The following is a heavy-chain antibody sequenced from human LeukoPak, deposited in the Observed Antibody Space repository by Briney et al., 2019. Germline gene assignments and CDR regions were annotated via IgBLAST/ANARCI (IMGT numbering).Heavy chain of an antibody. Sequence: ASVKVSCKASGSTFTGYYMHWVRQAPGQGLEWMGWINPNSGGTNYAQKFQGRVTMTRDTSISTAYMELSRLRSDDTAVYYCARVRVVVAARPVDAFDIWGQGTMVTVSS. V-gene: IGHV1-2*02. J-gene: IGHJ3*02. CDR3: ARVRVVVAARPVDAFDI. CDR1: GSTFTGYY. D-gene: IGHD2-15*01. CDR2: INPNSGGT.